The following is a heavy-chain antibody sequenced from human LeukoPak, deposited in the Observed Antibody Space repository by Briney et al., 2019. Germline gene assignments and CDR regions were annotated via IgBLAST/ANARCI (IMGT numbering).Heavy chain of an antibody. CDR1: GGSISSYY. CDR2: IYTSGTA. CDR3: ARLSTVTTSFDY. J-gene: IGHJ4*02. Sequence: SETLSLTCTVSGGSISSYYWSWIRQPAGKGLEWIGRIYTSGTAHYNPSLKSRVTMSVDTSKNQFSLKLSSVTAADTAVYYCARLSTVTTSFDYWGQGTLVTVSS. D-gene: IGHD4-17*01. V-gene: IGHV4-4*07.